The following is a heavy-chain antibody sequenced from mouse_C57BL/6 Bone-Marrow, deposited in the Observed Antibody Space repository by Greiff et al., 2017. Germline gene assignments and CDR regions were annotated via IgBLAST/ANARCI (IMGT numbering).Heavy chain of an antibody. Sequence: DVKLVESGPELVKPGASVKIPCKASGYTFTDYNMDWVKQSHGKSLEWIGDINPNNGGTIYNQKFKGKATLTVDKSSSTAYMELRSLTSEDTAVYYCAREVLRRGDFDVWGTGTTVTVSS. CDR1: GYTFTDYN. CDR2: INPNNGGT. CDR3: AREVLRRGDFDV. J-gene: IGHJ1*03. D-gene: IGHD1-2*01. V-gene: IGHV1-18*01.